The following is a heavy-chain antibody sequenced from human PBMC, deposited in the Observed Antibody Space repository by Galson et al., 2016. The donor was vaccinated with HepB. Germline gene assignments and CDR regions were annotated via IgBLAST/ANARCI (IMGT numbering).Heavy chain of an antibody. CDR1: GFSFSNSG. J-gene: IGHJ4*02. CDR3: AKDRTYFDWLLYFDY. V-gene: IGHV3-23*01. D-gene: IGHD3-9*01. CDR2: ISSSGGST. Sequence: SLRLSCAASGFSFSNSGMRWVRQAPGRGLEWVSAISSSGGSTFYADSVKGRFTISRDNSKNTLYLQVNSLRAEDTAVYYCAKDRTYFDWLLYFDYWGQGTLVTVSS.